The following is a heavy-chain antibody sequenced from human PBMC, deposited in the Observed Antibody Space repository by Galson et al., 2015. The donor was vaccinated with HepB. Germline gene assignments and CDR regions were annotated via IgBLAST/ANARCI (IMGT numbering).Heavy chain of an antibody. Sequence: SLRLSCAASGLTFSSYSMNWVRQAPGKGLEWVSSISSSSTYIYYADSVKGRFTISRDNAKNSLYLQINSLRAEDTAVYYCATTTDYGDYPYYSYYYMDVWGKGTPVTVSS. V-gene: IGHV3-21*01. J-gene: IGHJ6*03. CDR2: ISSSSTYI. D-gene: IGHD4-17*01. CDR3: ATTTDYGDYPYYSYYYMDV. CDR1: GLTFSSYS.